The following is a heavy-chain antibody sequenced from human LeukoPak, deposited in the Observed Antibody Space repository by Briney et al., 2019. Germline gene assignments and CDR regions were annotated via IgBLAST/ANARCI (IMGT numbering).Heavy chain of an antibody. J-gene: IGHJ6*02. CDR2: INHSGST. V-gene: IGHV4-34*01. CDR3: ARDNYYYGMDV. Sequence: SETLSLTCAVYGGSFSGYYWSWIRQPPGKGLEWIGEINHSGSTNYNPSLKSRVTISVDTSKNQFSLKLSSVTAADTAVYYCARDNYYYGMDVWGQGTTVTVSS. CDR1: GGSFSGYY.